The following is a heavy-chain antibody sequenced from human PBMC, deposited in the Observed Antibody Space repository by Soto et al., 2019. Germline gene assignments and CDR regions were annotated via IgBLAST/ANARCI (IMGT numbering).Heavy chain of an antibody. Sequence: PGGSLRLSCAASGFTFSSYSMNWVRQAPGKGLEWVSSISSSSSYIYYADSVKGRFTISRDNAKNSLYLQMNSLRAEDTAVYYCARNLAYSGYDLDFDYWGQGTLVTVSS. V-gene: IGHV3-21*01. D-gene: IGHD5-12*01. CDR3: ARNLAYSGYDLDFDY. J-gene: IGHJ4*02. CDR1: GFTFSSYS. CDR2: ISSSSSYI.